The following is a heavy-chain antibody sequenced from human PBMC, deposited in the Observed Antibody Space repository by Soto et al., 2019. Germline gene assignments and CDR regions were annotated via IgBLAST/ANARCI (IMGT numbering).Heavy chain of an antibody. V-gene: IGHV1-8*01. CDR2: MNPNTGNT. J-gene: IGHJ4*02. CDR3: ATGLVVHGPCDN. D-gene: IGHD2-15*01. Sequence: QVQLVQSGAEMKKPGASVKVSCKASGYTFTSFDINWVRQATGQGLEWMGWMNPNTGNTGYAQKFQGRVTMTRNTSTSTAYMELTGLRSEDTAVYSCATGLVVHGPCDNWGQGTLVTVSS. CDR1: GYTFTSFD.